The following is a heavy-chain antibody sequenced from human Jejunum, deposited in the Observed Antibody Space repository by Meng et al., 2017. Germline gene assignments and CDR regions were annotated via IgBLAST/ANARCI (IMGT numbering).Heavy chain of an antibody. CDR2: IKEDGTKK. Sequence: GESLKISCVTSGFTFKTHWLSWVRQAPGKGLEWVANIKEDGTKKYYMDSVKGRFTITRDNAESSLFLQMNSLRPEDTAVYYGALYGDDDRAFDYWGQGTLVTVSS. V-gene: IGHV3-7*01. D-gene: IGHD4-17*01. CDR1: GFTFKTHW. CDR3: ALYGDDDRAFDY. J-gene: IGHJ4*02.